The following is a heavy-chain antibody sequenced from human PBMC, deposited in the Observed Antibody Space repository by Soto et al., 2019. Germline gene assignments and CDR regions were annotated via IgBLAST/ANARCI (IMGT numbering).Heavy chain of an antibody. CDR3: ARADYDFWSGYPAPFDY. J-gene: IGHJ4*02. D-gene: IGHD3-3*01. Sequence: SETLSLTCTVSGTSFTTYYWSWIRQPPGKGLEWIGYIFYSGHIKYNPSLKSRVTMSVDTSKNQFSLKLSSVTAADTAVYYCARADYDFWSGYPAPFDYWGQGTLVT. CDR2: IFYSGHI. CDR1: GTSFTTYY. V-gene: IGHV4-59*01.